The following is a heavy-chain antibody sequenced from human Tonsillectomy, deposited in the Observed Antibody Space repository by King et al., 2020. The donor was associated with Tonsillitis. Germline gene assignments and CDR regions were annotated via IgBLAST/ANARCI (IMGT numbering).Heavy chain of an antibody. CDR3: VKSGVGNSVNY. J-gene: IGHJ4*02. D-gene: IGHD4-23*01. Sequence: VQLVESGGGLVRPGGSLTLSCAASGGTFSDYYMSWIRQAQGKGLEWISLISRSSSFINYADTVNGRFTISRDNAENSLFLQMNSLRADDTAVYYCVKSGVGNSVNYWGLGFLVTVSA. V-gene: IGHV3-11*06. CDR2: ISRSSSFI. CDR1: GGTFSDYY.